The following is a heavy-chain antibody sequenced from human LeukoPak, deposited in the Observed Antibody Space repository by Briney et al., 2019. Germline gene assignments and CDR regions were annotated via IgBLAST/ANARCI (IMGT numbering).Heavy chain of an antibody. V-gene: IGHV1-2*02. CDR1: GYIFTGHC. D-gene: IGHD6-19*01. J-gene: IGHJ5*02. Sequence: ASVKVSCKASGYIFTGHCMHWVRQAPGQGLEWMGWINPNSGGTVYAQKFQGRVTMTRDMSISTAYMELNRLKSDDTAMYYCARGRGGCGGSNWFDTGGQGTLVTVSS. CDR3: ARGRGGCGGSNWFDT. CDR2: INPNSGGT.